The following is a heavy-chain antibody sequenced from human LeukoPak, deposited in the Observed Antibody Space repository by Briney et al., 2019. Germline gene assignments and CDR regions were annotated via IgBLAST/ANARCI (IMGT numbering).Heavy chain of an antibody. CDR3: ARERVTMIVVVGTSPDAFDI. J-gene: IGHJ3*02. CDR1: GGTFSSYT. Sequence: ASVKVSCKASGGTFSSYTISWVRKAPGQGLEWMGRIIPIFGTANYAQKFQGRVTITTDESTSTAYMELSSLRSEDTAVYYCARERVTMIVVVGTSPDAFDIWGQGTMVTVSS. CDR2: IIPIFGTA. D-gene: IGHD3-22*01. V-gene: IGHV1-69*05.